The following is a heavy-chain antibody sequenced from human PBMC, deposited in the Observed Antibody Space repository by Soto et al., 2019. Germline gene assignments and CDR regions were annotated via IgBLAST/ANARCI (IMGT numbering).Heavy chain of an antibody. Sequence: KTSETLSLTCTVSGGSISSGDYYWSWIRQPPGKGLEWIGHIYYSGSTYYNPSLKSRVTISVDTSKNQFSLKLSSVTAADTAVYYCARVYHYYDSSGYYFPFDYWGQGTLVTVSS. CDR1: GGSISSGDYY. CDR2: IYYSGST. V-gene: IGHV4-30-4*01. D-gene: IGHD3-22*01. CDR3: ARVYHYYDSSGYYFPFDY. J-gene: IGHJ4*02.